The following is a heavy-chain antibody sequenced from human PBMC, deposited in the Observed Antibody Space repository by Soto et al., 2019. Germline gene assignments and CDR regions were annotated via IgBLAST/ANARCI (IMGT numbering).Heavy chain of an antibody. CDR3: ARISRACSGGSCYSPNYGMDV. J-gene: IGHJ6*02. CDR1: GFSLINARMG. CDR2: IFSNDEK. Sequence: SGPTLVNPTETLTLTCTFSGFSLINARMGVSWIREPPGNSLEWLAHIFSNDEKSYSTSLKSRLTISKDTSKSQVVLTMTNMDPVDTATYYCARISRACSGGSCYSPNYGMDVWGQGTTVTVSS. D-gene: IGHD2-15*01. V-gene: IGHV2-26*01.